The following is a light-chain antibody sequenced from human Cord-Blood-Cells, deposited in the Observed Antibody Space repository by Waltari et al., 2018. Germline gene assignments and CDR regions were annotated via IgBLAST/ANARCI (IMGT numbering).Light chain of an antibody. CDR1: SSDVGGYNH. V-gene: IGLV2-8*01. CDR3: SSYAGSNNWV. J-gene: IGLJ3*02. Sequence: QSALTQPPSASGSPGQSVTISCTGPSSDVGGYNHVPWYQRHPGKAPKLMIYEVSKRPSGVPDRFSGSKSGNTASLTVSGLQAEDEAGYYCSSYAGSNNWVFGGGTKLTVL. CDR2: EVS.